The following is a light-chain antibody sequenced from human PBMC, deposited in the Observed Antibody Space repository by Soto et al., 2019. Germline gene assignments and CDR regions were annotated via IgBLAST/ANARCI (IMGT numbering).Light chain of an antibody. CDR2: DAS. V-gene: IGKV3-11*01. J-gene: IGKJ4*01. Sequence: EIVLTQSPATLSLSPGDRATLSCRASQSVGSYLGWYQQRPGQAPRLLIYDASNRATGIPARFSGSGSGTDFTLTIRSVEPEDFAVYYCQQRRDWPSTFGGGTKVEIK. CDR3: QQRRDWPST. CDR1: QSVGSY.